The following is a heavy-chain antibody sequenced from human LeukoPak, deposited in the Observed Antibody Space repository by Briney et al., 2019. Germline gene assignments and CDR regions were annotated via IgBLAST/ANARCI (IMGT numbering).Heavy chain of an antibody. J-gene: IGHJ3*01. CDR1: GFTFRTYA. CDR3: ARDYRLSIFGLDDSKNAFDV. Sequence: PGGSLRLSCVASGFTFRTYAMHWVRQAPGKGLEWVSYIGGRDGVIWYADSVKGRFTISRDNAKNSLYLQMNSLRAEDTATYYCARDYRLSIFGLDDSKNAFDVWGQGTMVTVSS. D-gene: IGHD3/OR15-3a*01. CDR2: IGGRDGVI. V-gene: IGHV3-48*03.